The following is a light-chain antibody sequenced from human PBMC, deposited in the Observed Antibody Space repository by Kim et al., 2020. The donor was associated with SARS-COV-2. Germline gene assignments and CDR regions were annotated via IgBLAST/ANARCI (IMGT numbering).Light chain of an antibody. V-gene: IGLV3-9*01. J-gene: IGLJ3*02. Sequence: GARGQTARITCGGNNIGSKNVPWYQQRPGQAPVLVIYGNSNRPSGIPGRFSGSNSGNTATLTISRAQAGDEADYYCQVWDSSTAVFGGGTQLTVL. CDR1: NIGSKN. CDR3: QVWDSSTAV. CDR2: GNS.